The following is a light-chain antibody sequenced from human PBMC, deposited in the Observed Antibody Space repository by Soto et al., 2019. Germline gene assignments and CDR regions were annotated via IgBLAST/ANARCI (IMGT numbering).Light chain of an antibody. V-gene: IGLV2-14*01. CDR3: GSYASATLI. J-gene: IGLJ2*01. CDR1: NSDIGAYDY. CDR2: EVT. Sequence: QSALTQPASVSGSPGQSITISCTGSNSDIGAYDYVSWYQQHPGKPPTLLIYEVTFRPSGVPNRFFGSKSGNTATLTISGLLTEEEADYYCGSYASATLIFGGGTKLTVL.